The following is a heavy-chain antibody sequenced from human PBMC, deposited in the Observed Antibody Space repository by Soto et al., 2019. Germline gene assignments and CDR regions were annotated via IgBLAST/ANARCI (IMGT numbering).Heavy chain of an antibody. V-gene: IGHV1-69*13. D-gene: IGHD3-10*01. CDR3: ATPRPTQQLWFGY. Sequence: GASVKVSCKASGGTFSSYAISWVRQAPGQGLEWMGGIIPIFGTANYAQKFQGRVTITADESTSTAYMELSSLRSEDTAVYFCATPRPTQQLWFGYWGQGTLVSVSS. CDR2: IIPIFGTA. J-gene: IGHJ4*02. CDR1: GGTFSSYA.